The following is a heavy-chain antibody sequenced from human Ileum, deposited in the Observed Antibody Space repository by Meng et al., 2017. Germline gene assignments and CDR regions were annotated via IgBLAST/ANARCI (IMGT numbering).Heavy chain of an antibody. J-gene: IGHJ4*02. Sequence: QVQLVQSGAAVKKPGASVKVSCKASGYTFTRYAMHWVRQAPGQRLEWMGWINTGNGDAKYSQRFQSRVTITRDTSASTVYMELSSLRSEDTTVYYCARGHQNYDILTGSYWGQGTLVTVSS. D-gene: IGHD3-9*01. V-gene: IGHV1-3*04. CDR2: INTGNGDA. CDR3: ARGHQNYDILTGSY. CDR1: GYTFTRYA.